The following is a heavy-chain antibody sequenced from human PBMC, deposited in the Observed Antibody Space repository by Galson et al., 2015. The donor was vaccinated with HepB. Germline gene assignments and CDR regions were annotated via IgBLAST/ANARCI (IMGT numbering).Heavy chain of an antibody. CDR2: INPSGGST. V-gene: IGHV1-46*01. D-gene: IGHD3-3*01. Sequence: SVKVSCQASGYTFTSYYMHWVRQAPGQGLEWMGIINPSGGSTSYAQKFQGRVTMTRDTSTSTVYMELSSLRSEDTAVYYCARDLALASITIFGVVMLENWFDPWGQGTLVTVSS. CDR1: GYTFTSYY. J-gene: IGHJ5*02. CDR3: ARDLALASITIFGVVMLENWFDP.